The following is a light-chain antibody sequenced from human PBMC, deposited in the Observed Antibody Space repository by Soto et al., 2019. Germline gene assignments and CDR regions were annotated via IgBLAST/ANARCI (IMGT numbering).Light chain of an antibody. Sequence: QSVLTQPPSVSGAPGQRVTISCNGSSSKIGAGYDVHWYQQFPGKAPKLLIYGNSNRPSGVPDRISGSKSGTSVSLAITGLQAEDEADYYCQSYDSSLTLYVFGTGTKVTVL. CDR3: QSYDSSLTLYV. CDR1: SSKIGAGYD. CDR2: GNS. J-gene: IGLJ1*01. V-gene: IGLV1-40*01.